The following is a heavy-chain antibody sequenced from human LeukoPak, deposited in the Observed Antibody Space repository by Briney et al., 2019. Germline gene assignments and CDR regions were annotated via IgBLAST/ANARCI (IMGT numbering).Heavy chain of an antibody. D-gene: IGHD6-13*01. CDR1: GFSIRSSW. CDR3: AKGVDTSSWYGMDV. CDR2: MNEDGSGT. Sequence: PGGSLRLSCAVSGFSIRSSWMSWVRQTPGKRLEWVADMNEDGSGTYYVDSVKGRFTVSRDNAKNSLYLQMSSLRAEDTAVYYCAKGVDTSSWYGMDVWGQGTTVTVSS. V-gene: IGHV3-7*01. J-gene: IGHJ6*02.